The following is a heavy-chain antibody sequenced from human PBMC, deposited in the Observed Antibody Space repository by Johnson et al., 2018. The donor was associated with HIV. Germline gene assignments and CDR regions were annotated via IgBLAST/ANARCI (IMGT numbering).Heavy chain of an antibody. Sequence: VQLVESGGGLVQPGGSLRLSCAASGFIFSSYAMHWVRQGPGKGLEWVSVIYSGGSTYYADSVKGRFTISRDNSKNTLYLQMNSLRAEDTAVYYCATSHGSHGAFDIWGQGTMVTVSS. J-gene: IGHJ3*02. CDR2: IYSGGST. V-gene: IGHV3-66*01. CDR3: ATSHGSHGAFDI. D-gene: IGHD1-26*01. CDR1: GFIFSSYA.